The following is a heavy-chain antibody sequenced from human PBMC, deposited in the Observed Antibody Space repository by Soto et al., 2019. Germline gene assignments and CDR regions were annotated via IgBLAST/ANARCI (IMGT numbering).Heavy chain of an antibody. CDR3: ARDSGAGGYDLSD. D-gene: IGHD5-12*01. CDR1: GFTFSSYA. V-gene: IGHV3-30-3*01. CDR2: ISYDGSNK. J-gene: IGHJ4*02. Sequence: GGSLRLSCAASGFTFSSYAMHWVRQAPGKGLEWVAVISYDGSNKYYADSVKGRFTISRDNSKNTLYLQMNSLRAEDTAVYYCARDSGAGGYDLSDWGQGTLVTVSS.